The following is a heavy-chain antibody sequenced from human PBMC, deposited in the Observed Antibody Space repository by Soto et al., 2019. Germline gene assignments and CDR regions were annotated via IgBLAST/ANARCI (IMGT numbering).Heavy chain of an antibody. J-gene: IGHJ6*02. D-gene: IGHD6-19*01. CDR2: IRYDGSKK. CDR3: VKDGSSGWPYFDDMDV. CDR1: GFTFSSYG. Sequence: QVQLVESGGGVVQPGRSLRLSCAASGFTFSSYGMHWVRQAPGKGLERVAVIRYDGSKKYYADSVKGRFTISRDNSKNTQYLQMSSLRAEDTAPYYCVKDGSSGWPYFDDMDVWGQGTTVTVSS. V-gene: IGHV3-30*18.